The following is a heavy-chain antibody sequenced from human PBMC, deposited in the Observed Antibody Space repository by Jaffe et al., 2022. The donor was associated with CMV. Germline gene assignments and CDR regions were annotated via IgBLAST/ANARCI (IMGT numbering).Heavy chain of an antibody. V-gene: IGHV3-23*01. Sequence: QLLESGGGLLQPGGSLRLSCAASGFTFNNYAMTWVRQAPGKGLEWVSSITDSGVTIYAESFKGRFTISRDNSKNTLYLQMNSLTAEDTAIYYCAKYGDGLGDYKYYCDFWGQGTLVTVST. CDR1: GFTFNNYA. J-gene: IGHJ4*02. CDR2: ITDSGVT. CDR3: AKYGDGLGDYKYYCDF. D-gene: IGHD3-10*01.